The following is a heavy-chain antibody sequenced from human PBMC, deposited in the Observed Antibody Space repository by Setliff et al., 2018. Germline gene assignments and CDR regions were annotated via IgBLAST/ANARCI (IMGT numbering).Heavy chain of an antibody. J-gene: IGHJ6*03. Sequence: PSETLSLTCTVSGNSISSDYWSWIRQPAGKGLEWIGRIYTSGNTNYNPSLKSRVTMSVDTSKKQFSLKLSSVTAADTAVYYCARRKSYYYYMDVWGKGTTVTVSS. CDR3: ARRKSYYYYMDV. CDR1: GNSISSDY. V-gene: IGHV4-4*07. CDR2: IYTSGNT.